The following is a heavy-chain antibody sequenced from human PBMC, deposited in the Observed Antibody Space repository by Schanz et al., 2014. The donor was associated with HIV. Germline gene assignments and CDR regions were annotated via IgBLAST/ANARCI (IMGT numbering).Heavy chain of an antibody. D-gene: IGHD3-22*01. J-gene: IGHJ6*02. CDR1: GFSVSTNY. CDR2: IYYDGTNK. V-gene: IGHV3-30*02. Sequence: QVQLVESGGGLIQPGGSLRLSCAVSGFSVSTNYIIWVRQAPGQGLEWVALIYYDGTNKYYTDSVKGRFTISRDNSKNTLYLQMKSLRPEDTAVYYCAKDRNHYDSRYRGKGNYYYYYGMDVWGQGTTVTVSS. CDR3: AKDRNHYDSRYRGKGNYYYYYGMDV.